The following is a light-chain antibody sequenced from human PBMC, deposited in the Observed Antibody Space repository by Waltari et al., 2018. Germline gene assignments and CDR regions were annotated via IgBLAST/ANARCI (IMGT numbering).Light chain of an antibody. CDR1: SSDVGRYNL. V-gene: IGLV2-23*02. CDR3: SSYAGNRSVV. CDR2: EVS. J-gene: IGLJ2*01. Sequence: QSALTQPAPVSGSPGQSITLSCIGTSSDVGRYNLVSWYQQHPGKAPKLLIFEVSQLPSGISNRFSGSKSGNTASLTVSGLQAEDGADYYCSSYAGNRSVVFGGGTKLTVL.